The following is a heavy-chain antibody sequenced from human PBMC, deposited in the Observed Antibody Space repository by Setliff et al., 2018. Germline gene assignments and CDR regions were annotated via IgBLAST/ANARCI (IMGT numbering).Heavy chain of an antibody. J-gene: IGHJ6*03. CDR3: ARMSGFQYMDV. Sequence: TSETLSLTCTVSGGSISSSSYYWGWIRQPPGKGLEWIGSIYYSGSTYYNPSLKSRVTISVDTSKNQFSLKLSSVTAADTAVYYCARMSGFQYMDVWGKGTTVTVSS. V-gene: IGHV4-39*01. CDR2: IYYSGST. CDR1: GGSISSSSYY. D-gene: IGHD3-3*01.